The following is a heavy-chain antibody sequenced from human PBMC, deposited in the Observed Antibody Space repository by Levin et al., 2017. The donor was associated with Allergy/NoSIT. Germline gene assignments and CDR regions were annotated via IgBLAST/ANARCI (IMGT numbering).Heavy chain of an antibody. CDR2: INPNNGGT. V-gene: IGHV1-2*02. CDR3: ARDLTLTTVTIGY. Sequence: ASVKVSCKASGYTFTGYYIHWVRQAPGQGLEWMGWINPNNGGTNSAQKFQGRVTMTRDTSITTAYMELTRLRSDDTAVYYCARDLTLTTVTIGYWGQGNLVTVSS. D-gene: IGHD4-17*01. J-gene: IGHJ4*02. CDR1: GYTFTGYY.